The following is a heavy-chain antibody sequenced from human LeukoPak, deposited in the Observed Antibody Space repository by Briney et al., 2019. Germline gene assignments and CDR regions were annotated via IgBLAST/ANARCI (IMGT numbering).Heavy chain of an antibody. CDR2: IYYSGST. V-gene: IGHV4-31*03. CDR1: GGSISSGGYY. Sequence: SQTLSLTCTVSGGSISSGGYYWSCIRQHPGKGLEWIGYIYYSGSTYYNPSLKSRVTISVDTSKNQFSLKLSSVTAADTAVYYCARGSAGLRRNYWFDPWGQGTLVTVSS. D-gene: IGHD4-17*01. CDR3: ARGSAGLRRNYWFDP. J-gene: IGHJ5*02.